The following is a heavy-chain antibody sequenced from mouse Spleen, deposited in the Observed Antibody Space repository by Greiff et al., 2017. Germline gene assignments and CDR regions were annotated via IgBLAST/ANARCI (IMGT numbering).Heavy chain of an antibody. CDR1: GFNIKDDY. Sequence: EVKLQESGAELVRPGASVKLSCTASGFNIKDDYMHWVKQRPEQGLEWIGWIDPENGDTEYASKFQGKATITADTSSNTAYLQLSSLTSEDTAVYYCTTGGGYYAMDYWGQGTSVTVSS. CDR2: IDPENGDT. J-gene: IGHJ4*01. V-gene: IGHV14-4*01. CDR3: TTGGGYYAMDY.